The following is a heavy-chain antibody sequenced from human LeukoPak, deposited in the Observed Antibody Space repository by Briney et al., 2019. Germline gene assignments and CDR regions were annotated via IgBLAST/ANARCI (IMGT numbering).Heavy chain of an antibody. D-gene: IGHD6-19*01. CDR2: INSDGSST. CDR1: GFTFSSYW. J-gene: IGHJ4*02. Sequence: SGGSLRLSCTASGFTFSSYWMHWVRQAPGKGLVWVSRINSDGSSTSYADSVKGRFTISRDNAKNTLYLQMNSLRAEDTAVYYCALVAGTSYFDYWGQGTLVTVSS. CDR3: ALVAGTSYFDY. V-gene: IGHV3-74*01.